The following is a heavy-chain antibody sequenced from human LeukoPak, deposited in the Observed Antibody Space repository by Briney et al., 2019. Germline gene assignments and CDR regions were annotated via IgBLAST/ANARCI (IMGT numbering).Heavy chain of an antibody. Sequence: SETLSLTCAVSGGSINSGSYYWGWIRQPPGKGLEWIGEINHDGRINYHSSLKSRLTISVDTTKNQFSLKLSSVTAADTAVYYCARNRGTFVELMFDIWGLGTMVTVSS. CDR2: INHDGRI. D-gene: IGHD1-1*01. V-gene: IGHV4-39*07. J-gene: IGHJ3*02. CDR1: GGSINSGSYY. CDR3: ARNRGTFVELMFDI.